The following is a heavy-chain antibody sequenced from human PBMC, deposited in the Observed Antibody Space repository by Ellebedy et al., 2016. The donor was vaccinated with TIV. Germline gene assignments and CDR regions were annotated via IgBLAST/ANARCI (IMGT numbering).Heavy chain of an antibody. CDR1: GFTFNTYA. Sequence: GESLKIPCVASGFTFNTYAMSWVRQAPGKGLEWVASISGSGGKTYYGDSVKGRFTISSDNSKNTLYLQMDTLRAEDTAVYYCAKHTTYFYYGMDVWGQGTTITVSS. J-gene: IGHJ6*02. CDR2: ISGSGGKT. V-gene: IGHV3-23*01. D-gene: IGHD1-1*01. CDR3: AKHTTYFYYGMDV.